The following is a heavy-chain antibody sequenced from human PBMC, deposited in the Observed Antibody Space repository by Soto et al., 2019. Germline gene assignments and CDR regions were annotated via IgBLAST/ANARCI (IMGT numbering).Heavy chain of an antibody. CDR2: VFWDGGE. D-gene: IGHD1-26*01. V-gene: IGHV2-5*02. Sequence: QITLRESGPSLVKPTETLTLTCTFSGFSLTTTGVGVGWIRQPPGKALEWLAVVFWDGGERYSPSLKSRVTTPQXXSXYQVVFTMTNMDPADTATYYCTQVYGSGSWGWYFHSWGQGTLVTVSS. CDR1: GFSLTTTGVG. J-gene: IGHJ4*02. CDR3: TQVYGSGSWGWYFHS.